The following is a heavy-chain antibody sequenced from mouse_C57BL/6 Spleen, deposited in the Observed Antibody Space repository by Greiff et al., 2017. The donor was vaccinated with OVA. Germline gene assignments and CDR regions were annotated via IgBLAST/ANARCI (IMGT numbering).Heavy chain of an antibody. D-gene: IGHD1-1*01. CDR2: IYPGDGDT. CDR3: ARSDYYGSSYVGKRGYFDV. Sequence: QVQLQQSGPELVKPGASVKISCKASGYAFSSSWMNWVKQRPGKGLEWIGRIYPGDGDTNYNGKFKGKATLTADKSSRTAYMQLSSLTSEVSAVYFCARSDYYGSSYVGKRGYFDVWGTGTTVTVSS. V-gene: IGHV1-82*01. CDR1: GYAFSSSW. J-gene: IGHJ1*03.